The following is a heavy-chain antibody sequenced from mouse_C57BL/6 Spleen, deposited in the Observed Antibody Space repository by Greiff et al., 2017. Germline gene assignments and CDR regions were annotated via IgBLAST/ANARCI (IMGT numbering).Heavy chain of an antibody. CDR3: AKNSNTWFAY. CDR1: GYTFTSYW. J-gene: IGHJ3*01. V-gene: IGHV1-50*01. Sequence: QVQLKQPGAELVKPGASVKLSCKASGYTFTSYWMQWVKQRPGQGLEWIGEIDPSDSYTNYNQKFKGKATLTVDTSSSTAYMQLSSLTSEDSAVFYCAKNSNTWFAYWGHGTLVTVSA. D-gene: IGHD2-5*01. CDR2: IDPSDSYT.